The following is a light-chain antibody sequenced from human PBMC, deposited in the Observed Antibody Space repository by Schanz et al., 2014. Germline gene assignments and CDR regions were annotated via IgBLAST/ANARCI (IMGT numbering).Light chain of an antibody. CDR1: NSDVGGYNY. CDR2: EVS. CDR3: SSYAGNNNLRVL. Sequence: QSALTQPPSASGSPGQSVTISCTGTNSDVGGYNYVSWYQQHPGKALKLMIYEVSKRPSGVPDRFSGSKSGNTASLTVSGLQAEDEADYYCSSYAGNNNLRVLFGGGTKLTVL. J-gene: IGLJ2*01. V-gene: IGLV2-8*01.